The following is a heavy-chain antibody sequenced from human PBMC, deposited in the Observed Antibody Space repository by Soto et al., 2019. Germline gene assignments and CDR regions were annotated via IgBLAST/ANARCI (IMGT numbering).Heavy chain of an antibody. J-gene: IGHJ4*02. D-gene: IGHD3-22*01. CDR3: ARGSYYYDSSGYYHY. V-gene: IGHV4-30-4*01. Sequence: SITSTVCGGSMCSGDYYWSWKSQPPGKGLEWIGYIYYSGSTYYNPSLKSRVTISVDTSKNQFSLKLSSVTAADTAVYYCARGSYYYDSSGYYHYWGQAILVSVSS. CDR1: GGSMCSGDYY. CDR2: IYYSGST.